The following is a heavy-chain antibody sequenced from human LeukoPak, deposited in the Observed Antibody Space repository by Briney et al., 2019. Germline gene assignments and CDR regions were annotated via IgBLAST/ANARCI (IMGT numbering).Heavy chain of an antibody. CDR1: GGTFISYA. CDR3: AGEGTGPGRSHYYYGMDV. V-gene: IGHV1-69*04. D-gene: IGHD3/OR15-3a*01. Sequence: GSSVKVSCKASGGTFISYAISWVRQAPGQGLEWMGRIIPILGIANYAQKFQGRVTITADKSTSTAYMELSSLRSEDTAVYYCAGEGTGPGRSHYYYGMDVWGQGTTVTVSS. CDR2: IIPILGIA. J-gene: IGHJ6*02.